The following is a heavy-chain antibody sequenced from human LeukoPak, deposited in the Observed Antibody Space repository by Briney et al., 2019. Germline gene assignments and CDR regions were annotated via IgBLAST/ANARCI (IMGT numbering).Heavy chain of an antibody. D-gene: IGHD3-10*01. Sequence: GESLKISCKGSGYSFTSYWIGWVRQLPGKGLEWMGIIYPGDSDTRYSPSFQGQVTISADKSISTAYLQWSSLKASDTAMYYCASITYGSGSPYGPFDYWGQGTLVTVSS. CDR3: ASITYGSGSPYGPFDY. V-gene: IGHV5-51*01. CDR2: IYPGDSDT. J-gene: IGHJ4*02. CDR1: GYSFTSYW.